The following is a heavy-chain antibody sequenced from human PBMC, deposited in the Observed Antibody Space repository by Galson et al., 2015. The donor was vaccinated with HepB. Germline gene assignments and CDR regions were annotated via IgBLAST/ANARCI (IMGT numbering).Heavy chain of an antibody. CDR3: ARSYGDHLDY. D-gene: IGHD4-17*01. CDR2: ISASTSTK. CDR1: GFTFNNFG. V-gene: IGHV3-48*02. J-gene: IGHJ4*02. Sequence: LRLSCAASGFTFNNFGMNWVRQAPGKGLEWISYISASTSTKYYADSVKGRFTISRDNAKNSLYLQMNSLGDEGTTVYYCARSYGDHLDYWGQGTLVTVSS.